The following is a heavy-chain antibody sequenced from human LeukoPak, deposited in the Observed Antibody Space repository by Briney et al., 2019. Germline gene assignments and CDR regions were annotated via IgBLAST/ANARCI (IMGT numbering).Heavy chain of an antibody. D-gene: IGHD2-2*01. V-gene: IGHV3-7*01. CDR2: IKQDGTEQ. CDR3: ARVGYCSTTSCYWRAFDC. CDR1: GFTFSSYW. J-gene: IGHJ4*02. Sequence: PGGSLRLSCAASGFTFSSYWMSWVRQAPGKGLEWVANIKQDGTEQYYVDSVKGRFTISRDNAKNSLYLQMNSLRAEDTTVYYCARVGYCSTTSCYWRAFDCWGQGTLVTVSS.